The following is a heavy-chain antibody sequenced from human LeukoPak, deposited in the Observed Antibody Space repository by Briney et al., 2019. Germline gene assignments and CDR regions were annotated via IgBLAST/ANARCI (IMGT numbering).Heavy chain of an antibody. CDR2: ISSHTGDT. V-gene: IGHV1-18*01. CDR1: GYVFTSYG. Sequence: ASVKVSCKASGYVFTSYGISWVRQAPGQGLEWMGWISSHTGDTSYAQRFQDRVTMTTDTSTTTAYLDLRSLRFDDTAVYYCVRDVRRLQLSTYFLDFWGQGTLVSVSS. D-gene: IGHD4-17*01. CDR3: VRDVRRLQLSTYFLDF. J-gene: IGHJ4*02.